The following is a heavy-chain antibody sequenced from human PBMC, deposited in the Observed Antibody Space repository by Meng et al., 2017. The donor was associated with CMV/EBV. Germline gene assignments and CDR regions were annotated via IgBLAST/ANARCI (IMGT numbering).Heavy chain of an antibody. CDR2: INHSGST. Sequence: GSLRLSCAASGFTFSSYSMNWVRQAPGKGLEWIGEINHSGSTNYNPSLKSRVTISVDASKNQFSLKLTSVTAADTAVYYCARGSWVYSDDDETTGLDYWGPGTLVTVSS. CDR3: ARGSWVYSDDDETTGLDY. V-gene: IGHV4-34*01. D-gene: IGHD5-12*01. J-gene: IGHJ4*02. CDR1: GFTFSSYS.